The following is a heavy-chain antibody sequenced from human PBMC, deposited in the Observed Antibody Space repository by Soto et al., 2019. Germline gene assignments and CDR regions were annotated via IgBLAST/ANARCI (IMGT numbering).Heavy chain of an antibody. CDR2: IIPIFGTA. D-gene: IGHD2-2*01. CDR1: GGTFSSYS. J-gene: IGHJ6*02. Sequence: SVKVSCKSSGGTFSSYSISWVRQAPGQGLECMGGIIPIFGTANYAQKFQGRVTITADESTSTAYMELSSLRSEDTAVYYCAKSHEGYQLPHYYYGMDVWGQGTTVTVSS. V-gene: IGHV1-69*13. CDR3: AKSHEGYQLPHYYYGMDV.